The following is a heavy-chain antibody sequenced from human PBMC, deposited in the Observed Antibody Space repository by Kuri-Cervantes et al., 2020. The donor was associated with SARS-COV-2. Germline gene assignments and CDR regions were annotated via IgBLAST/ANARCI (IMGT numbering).Heavy chain of an antibody. CDR3: ARLRTNYDILTGYPLPDYFDY. J-gene: IGHJ4*02. Sequence: SVKVSCKASGGTFSSYAISWVRQAPGQGLEWMGGIIPIFGTANYAQKFQGRVTITADKSTSTAYMELSSLRSEDTAVYYCARLRTNYDILTGYPLPDYFDYWGQGTLVTVSS. CDR1: GGTFSSYA. D-gene: IGHD3-9*01. CDR2: IIPIFGTA. V-gene: IGHV1-69*06.